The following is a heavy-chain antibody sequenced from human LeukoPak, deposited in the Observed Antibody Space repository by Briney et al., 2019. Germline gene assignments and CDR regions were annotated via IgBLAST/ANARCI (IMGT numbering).Heavy chain of an antibody. CDR3: AKDNRRHYTSGPNPDSLH. J-gene: IGHJ4*02. Sequence: GRSLRLSCAGSGFVFNNYAMHWVRQPPGKGLEWVSGISWNSGSIDYADSVKGRFTISRDNAKNSLYLQMNSLRVEDTAFYYCAKDNRRHYTSGPNPDSLHWGQGALVTVSS. D-gene: IGHD6-19*01. CDR2: ISWNSGSI. V-gene: IGHV3-9*01. CDR1: GFVFNNYA.